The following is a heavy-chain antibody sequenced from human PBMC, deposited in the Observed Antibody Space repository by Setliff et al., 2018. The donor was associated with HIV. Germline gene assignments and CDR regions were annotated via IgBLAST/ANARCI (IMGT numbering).Heavy chain of an antibody. CDR2: INPNGGST. CDR3: ARAGVVVAATSYYYGMDV. V-gene: IGHV1-46*01. D-gene: IGHD2-15*01. Sequence: SVKVSCKASGYTFTSYYMHWVRQAPGQGLEWMGIINPNGGSTSYAQKFQGRVTMTRDTSTSTVYMELSSLRSEDTAVYYCARAGVVVAATSYYYGMDVWGQGTTVTVSS. J-gene: IGHJ6*02. CDR1: GYTFTSYY.